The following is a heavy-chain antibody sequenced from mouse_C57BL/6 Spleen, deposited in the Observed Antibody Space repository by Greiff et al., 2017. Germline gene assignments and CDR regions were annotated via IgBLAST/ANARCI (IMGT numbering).Heavy chain of an antibody. CDR2: IHPNSGST. CDR3: ARSLRSSGLYFDV. CDR1: GYTFTSYW. Sequence: VQLQQPGAELVKPGASVKLSCKASGYTFTSYWMHWVKQRPGQGLEWIGMIHPNSGSTNYNEKFKSKATLTVDKSSSTAYMQLSSLTSEDSAVYYCARSLRSSGLYFDVWGTGTTVTVSS. V-gene: IGHV1-64*01. J-gene: IGHJ1*03. D-gene: IGHD1-1*01.